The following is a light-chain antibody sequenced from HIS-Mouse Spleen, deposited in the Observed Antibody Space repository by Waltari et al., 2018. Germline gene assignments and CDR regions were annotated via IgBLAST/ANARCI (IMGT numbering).Light chain of an antibody. Sequence: QSVLTQPPSVSGAPGQRVTIPCTGRSSNIGAGYDVHWYQQLPGTAPKLLSYGNSNRPSGVPDRFSGSKSGTSASLAITGLQAEDEADYYCQSYDSSLSVWVFGGGTKLTVL. CDR2: GNS. CDR3: QSYDSSLSVWV. V-gene: IGLV1-40*01. CDR1: SSNIGAGYD. J-gene: IGLJ3*02.